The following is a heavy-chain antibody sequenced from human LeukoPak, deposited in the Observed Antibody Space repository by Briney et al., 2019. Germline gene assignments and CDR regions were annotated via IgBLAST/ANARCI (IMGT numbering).Heavy chain of an antibody. J-gene: IGHJ4*02. CDR1: GYTFTSYY. V-gene: IGHV1-46*01. Sequence: ASVKVSCKASGYTFTSYYMHWVRQAPGQGLEWMGIINPSGGSTSYAQKFQGRVTMTTDTSTSTAYMELRSLRSDDTAVYYCARDGPSASCWGQGTLVTVSS. CDR3: ARDGPSASC. CDR2: INPSGGST. D-gene: IGHD2-2*01.